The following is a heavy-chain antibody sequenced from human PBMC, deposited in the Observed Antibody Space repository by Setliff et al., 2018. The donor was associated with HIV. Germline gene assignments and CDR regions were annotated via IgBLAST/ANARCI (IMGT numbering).Heavy chain of an antibody. J-gene: IGHJ5*01. CDR2: IKSRTVTETT. D-gene: IGHD2-21*02. CDR3: TPIHNYTDHCPDS. Sequence: PGGSLRLSCVFTLDTHWMSWFRQTPGKGLEWVGRIKSRTVTETTDVAAPVKGRFTISRDDSQNMVYLQMNSLKTEDTAMYYCTPIHNYTDHCPDSWGQGTLVTVSS. V-gene: IGHV3-15*01. CDR1: TLDTHW.